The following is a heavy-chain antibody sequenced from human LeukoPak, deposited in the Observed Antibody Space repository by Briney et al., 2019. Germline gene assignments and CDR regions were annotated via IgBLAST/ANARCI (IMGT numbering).Heavy chain of an antibody. CDR1: GGSFSGYY. Sequence: SETLSLTCTVYGGSFSGYYWSWIRQPPGKGLEWIGEINHSGSTNYNPSLKSRVTISVDTSKNQFSLKLSSVTAADTAVYYCARRGRACSSTSCYTSFDPWGQGTLVTVSS. CDR2: INHSGST. D-gene: IGHD2-2*02. CDR3: ARRGRACSSTSCYTSFDP. J-gene: IGHJ5*02. V-gene: IGHV4-34*01.